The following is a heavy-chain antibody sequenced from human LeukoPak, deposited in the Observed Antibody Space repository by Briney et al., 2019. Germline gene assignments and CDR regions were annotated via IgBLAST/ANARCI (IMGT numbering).Heavy chain of an antibody. Sequence: PGGSLRLSCAASGFTFSSYSMNWVRQAPGKGLELVSSISSSSSYIYYADSVKGRFTISRDNAKNSLYLQMNSLRAEDTAVYYCARDPNDYGDPYFDYWGQGTLVTVSS. CDR3: ARDPNDYGDPYFDY. CDR2: ISSSSSYI. CDR1: GFTFSSYS. V-gene: IGHV3-21*01. J-gene: IGHJ4*02. D-gene: IGHD4-17*01.